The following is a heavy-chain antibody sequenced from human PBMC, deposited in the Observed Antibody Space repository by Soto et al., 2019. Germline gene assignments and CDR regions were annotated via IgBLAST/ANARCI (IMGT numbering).Heavy chain of an antibody. Sequence: PSETLSLTCTVSGGSISSSSYYWGWIRQPPGKGLEWIGSIYYSGSTYYNPSLKSRVTISVDTSKNQSSLKLSSVTAADTAVYYCARLPSLYYGMDVWGQGTTVTVSS. CDR2: IYYSGST. CDR3: ARLPSLYYGMDV. D-gene: IGHD3-16*01. J-gene: IGHJ6*02. CDR1: GGSISSSSYY. V-gene: IGHV4-39*01.